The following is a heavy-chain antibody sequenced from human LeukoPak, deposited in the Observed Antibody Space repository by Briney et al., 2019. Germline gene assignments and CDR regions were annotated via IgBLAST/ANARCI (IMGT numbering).Heavy chain of an antibody. J-gene: IGHJ4*02. D-gene: IGHD2-2*01. CDR1: AGSINSGGYF. CDR2: IWNSGNS. CDR3: ARYHCGSTYCPGVDF. Sequence: PSETLSLTCTVSAGSINSGGYFWTWVRHHPGEGLEWIGYIWNSGNSYYNPSLSSRVIISADSSKSTFSLKLSSVTAADTAVYYCARYHCGSTYCPGVDFYGQGTLVTVSS. V-gene: IGHV4-31*03.